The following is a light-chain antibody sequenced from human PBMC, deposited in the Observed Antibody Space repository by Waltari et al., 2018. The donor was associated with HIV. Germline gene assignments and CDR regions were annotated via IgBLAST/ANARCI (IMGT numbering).Light chain of an antibody. Sequence: IHMTQSPSSVSASVGGAVSISCRASQNIGRTLAWYQLKPGKAPRLLIYDASRLADGVPARFRGSGSRSHFTFAITSLQPEDFAIYVCQQAKSFPHTFAAGTRVE. V-gene: IGKV1-12*01. CDR1: QNIGRT. CDR2: DAS. CDR3: QQAKSFPHT. J-gene: IGKJ4*01.